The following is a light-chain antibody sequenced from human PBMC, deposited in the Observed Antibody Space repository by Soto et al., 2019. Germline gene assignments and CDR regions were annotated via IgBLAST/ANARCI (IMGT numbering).Light chain of an antibody. J-gene: IGKJ2*01. CDR3: QQANSFPYT. CDR2: AAS. CDR1: QAISNW. V-gene: IGKV1-12*01. Sequence: DIQMTQSPSSVSASVGDRVTITCRASQAISNWLAWYQQKPGKAPKLLIYAASGLHSGVPSRFNGSGSGTDLTLTISSLQPEDFATYYCQQANSFPYTFGQGTKVEIK.